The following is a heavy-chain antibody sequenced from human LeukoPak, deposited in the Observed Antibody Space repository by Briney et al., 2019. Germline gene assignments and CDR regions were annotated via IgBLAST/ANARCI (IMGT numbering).Heavy chain of an antibody. CDR2: INPSGGST. CDR1: GYTFTGYY. J-gene: IGHJ6*03. V-gene: IGHV1-46*01. D-gene: IGHD3-10*01. CDR3: ARGPRITLIRGGQWYYYMDV. Sequence: ASVKVSCKTSGYTFTGYYMHWVRQAPGQGLEWMGLINPSGGSTNYAQKFQGRVTMTRDTSTSTVYMELSSLRSEDTAVYYCARGPRITLIRGGQWYYYMDVWGKGTTVTISS.